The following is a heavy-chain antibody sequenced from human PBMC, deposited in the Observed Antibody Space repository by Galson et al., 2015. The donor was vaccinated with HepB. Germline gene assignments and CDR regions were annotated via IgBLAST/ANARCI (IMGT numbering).Heavy chain of an antibody. V-gene: IGHV3-53*01. Sequence: SLRLSCAASGFTVSSNYMSWVHQAPGKGLEWVSVIHSGGSTYYADSVKGRFTISRDNSKNTLYLQMNSLRAEDTAVYYCSRSNWFDPWGQGTLVTVSS. CDR2: IHSGGST. CDR1: GFTVSSNY. CDR3: SRSNWFDP. J-gene: IGHJ5*02.